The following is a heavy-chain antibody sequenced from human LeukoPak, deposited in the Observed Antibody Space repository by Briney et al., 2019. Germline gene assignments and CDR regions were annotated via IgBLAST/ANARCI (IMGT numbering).Heavy chain of an antibody. CDR3: AKYLTSWFDP. V-gene: IGHV4-30-4*01. D-gene: IGHD2/OR15-2a*01. J-gene: IGHJ5*02. CDR1: GGSISSADHY. CDR2: IYHTGNT. Sequence: KPSETLSLTCTVSGGSISSADHYWSWIRQPPGKGLEWIGYIYHTGNTYYNPSLKSRLILSVDTSKNQFSLKLFSVTAADTAVYYCAKYLTSWFDPWGRGTLVTVSS.